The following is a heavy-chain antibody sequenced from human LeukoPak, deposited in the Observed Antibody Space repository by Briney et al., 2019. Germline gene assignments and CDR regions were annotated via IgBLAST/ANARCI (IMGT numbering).Heavy chain of an antibody. V-gene: IGHV1-8*03. CDR3: ARGEYQLLFPDY. CDR1: GYTFTSYD. Sequence: ASVKVSCKASGYTFTSYDINWVRQATGQGLEWMGWMNPNSGNTGYAQKFQGRVTITRNTSISTAYMELRSLRSDDTAVYYCARGEYQLLFPDYWGQGTLVTVSS. J-gene: IGHJ4*02. CDR2: MNPNSGNT. D-gene: IGHD2-2*01.